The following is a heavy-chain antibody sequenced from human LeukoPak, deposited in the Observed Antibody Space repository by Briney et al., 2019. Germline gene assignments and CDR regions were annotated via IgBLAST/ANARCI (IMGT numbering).Heavy chain of an antibody. V-gene: IGHV3-21*04. Sequence: GGSLRLSCAASGFTFSSYSMNWVRQAPGKWLEWVSSISSSSSYIYYADSVKGRFTISRDNAKNSLYLQMNSLRAEDTAVYYCAKCSGGDCYSGWFDPWGQGTLVTVSS. CDR2: ISSSSSYI. J-gene: IGHJ5*02. D-gene: IGHD2-21*02. CDR1: GFTFSSYS. CDR3: AKCSGGDCYSGWFDP.